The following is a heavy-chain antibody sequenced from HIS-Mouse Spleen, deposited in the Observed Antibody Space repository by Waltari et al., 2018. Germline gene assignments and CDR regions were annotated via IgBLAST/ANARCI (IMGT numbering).Heavy chain of an antibody. CDR1: GYTFTGYS. V-gene: IGHV1-2*02. CDR3: ARGRGIARHTDWFDP. Sequence: QVQLVRSGAEVKKPGASVKVSCKASGYTFTGYSMHVVRPAPGQGLEWMGWINPNSGGTNYAQKFQGRVTMTRDTSISTAYMELSRLRSDDTAVYYCARGRGIARHTDWFDPWGQGTLVTVSS. J-gene: IGHJ5*02. D-gene: IGHD6-13*01. CDR2: INPNSGGT.